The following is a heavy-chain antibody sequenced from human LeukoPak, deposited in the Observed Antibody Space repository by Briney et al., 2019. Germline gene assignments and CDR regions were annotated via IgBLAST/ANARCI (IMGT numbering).Heavy chain of an antibody. CDR3: AREEPDYGGTSACDY. D-gene: IGHD4-23*01. J-gene: IGHJ4*02. CDR1: GYTFTGYY. Sequence: GASVKVSCKASGYTFTGYYMHWVRQAPGQGLEWMGWINPNSGGTNYAQKFQGRVTMTRDTSISTAYMELSRLRSDDTAVYYCAREEPDYGGTSACDYWGQGTLVTVSS. CDR2: INPNSGGT. V-gene: IGHV1-2*02.